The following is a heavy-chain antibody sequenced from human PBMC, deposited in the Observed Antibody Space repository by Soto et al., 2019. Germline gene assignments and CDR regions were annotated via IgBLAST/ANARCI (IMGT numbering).Heavy chain of an antibody. D-gene: IGHD2-2*01. J-gene: IGHJ4*02. CDR2: IIPIFGTA. CDR1: GGTFSSYA. CDR3: AVAPYCSSTSCSSDY. Sequence: AASVKVSCKASGGTFSSYAISWVRQAPGQGLEWMGGIIPIFGTANYAQKFQGRVTITADESTSTAYMELSSLRSEDTAVYYCAVAPYCSSTSCSSDYWGQGTLVTVSS. V-gene: IGHV1-69*13.